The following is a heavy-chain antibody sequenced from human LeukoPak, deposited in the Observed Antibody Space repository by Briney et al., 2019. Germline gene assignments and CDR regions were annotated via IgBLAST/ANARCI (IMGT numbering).Heavy chain of an antibody. V-gene: IGHV3-30-3*01. Sequence: GGSLRLSCAASGFTFSTYFMHWVRQAPGKGLEWVADIASDGSHIFYVESVKGRFTISRDNSKNTLYLQMNSLRAEDTAVYFCARERQDTILHSGAFDIWGQGTMVTVSS. CDR2: IASDGSHI. CDR1: GFTFSTYF. J-gene: IGHJ3*02. CDR3: ARERQDTILHSGAFDI. D-gene: IGHD2-21*01.